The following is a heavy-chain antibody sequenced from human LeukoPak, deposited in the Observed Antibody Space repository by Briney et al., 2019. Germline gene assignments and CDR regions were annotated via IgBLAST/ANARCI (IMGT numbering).Heavy chain of an antibody. CDR3: ARDHASSWYFEEYAARYYYYMDV. CDR2: IIPIFGTA. D-gene: IGHD6-13*01. J-gene: IGHJ6*03. CDR1: GGTFSSYA. V-gene: IGHV1-69*13. Sequence: GASVKVSCKASGGTFSSYAISWVRQAPGQGLEWMGGIIPIFGTANYAQKFQGRVTITADESTSTAYMELSSLRSEDTAVYYCARDHASSWYFEEYAARYYYYMDVWGKGTAVTVSS.